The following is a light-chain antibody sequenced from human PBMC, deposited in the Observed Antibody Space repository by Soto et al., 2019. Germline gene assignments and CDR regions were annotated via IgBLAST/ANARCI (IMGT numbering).Light chain of an antibody. CDR3: ETWDSNTRV. CDR2: LEGSGSY. J-gene: IGLJ3*02. Sequence: QSVLTQSSSASASLGSSVKLTCTLSSGHSSYIIAWHQQQPGKAPRYLMKLEGSGSYNKGSGVPDRFSGSSSGADRYLTISHLQFEDEADYYCETWDSNTRVFGRGTKLTVL. V-gene: IGLV4-60*02. CDR1: SGHSSYI.